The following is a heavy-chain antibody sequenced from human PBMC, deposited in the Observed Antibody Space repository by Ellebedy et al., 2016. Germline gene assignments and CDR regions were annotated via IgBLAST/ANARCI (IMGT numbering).Heavy chain of an antibody. D-gene: IGHD3-3*01. CDR2: IKQDGSEK. V-gene: IGHV3-7*01. J-gene: IGHJ6*03. CDR3: AREEGGVVTPLWYYYYYMDV. Sequence: GGSLRLXCAASGFTFNSYWMSWVRQAPGKGLEWVANIKQDGSEKYYVDSVKGRFTISRDNAKNSLYLQMNSLRAEDTAVYYCAREEGGVVTPLWYYYYYMDVWGKGTTVTVSS. CDR1: GFTFNSYW.